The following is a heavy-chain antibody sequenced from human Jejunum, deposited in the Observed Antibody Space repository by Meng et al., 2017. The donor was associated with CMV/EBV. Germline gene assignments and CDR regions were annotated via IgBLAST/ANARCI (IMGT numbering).Heavy chain of an antibody. J-gene: IGHJ5*02. V-gene: IGHV4-61*01. CDR2: VEDGGTT. CDR3: ARGGWGNWNFEP. D-gene: IGHD1-1*01. Sequence: SGGSLTTPNYSWFWIRLPPGKGLEWIGLVEDGGTTRYKPSLVSRVSISVDTSKNQFSLTLNSVTAADTAIYYCARGGWGNWNFEPWGQGKLVTVSS. CDR1: GGSLTTPNYS.